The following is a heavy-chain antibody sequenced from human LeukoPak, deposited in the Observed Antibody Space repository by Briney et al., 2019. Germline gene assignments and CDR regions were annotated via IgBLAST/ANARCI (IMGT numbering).Heavy chain of an antibody. CDR3: ATLIYTAMDITH. CDR2: IYYSGST. V-gene: IGHV4-39*01. D-gene: IGHD5-18*01. J-gene: IGHJ4*02. Sequence: SETLSLTCTVSGGSISSSSYYWGWIRQPPGKELEWIGSIYYSGSTYYNPSLKSRVTISVDTSKNQFSLKLSSVTAADTAVYYCATLIYTAMDITHWGQGTPVTVSS. CDR1: GGSISSSSYY.